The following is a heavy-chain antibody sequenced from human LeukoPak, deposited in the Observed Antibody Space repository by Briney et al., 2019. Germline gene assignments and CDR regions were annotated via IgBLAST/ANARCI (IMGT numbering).Heavy chain of an antibody. CDR3: ARVTEVWFGPYNWFDP. D-gene: IGHD3-10*01. V-gene: IGHV4-34*01. J-gene: IGHJ5*02. CDR1: GGSFSGYY. CDR2: INHSGST. Sequence: SETLSLTCAVYGGSFSGYYWSWIRQPPGKGLEWIGEINHSGSTNYNPSLKSRVTISVDTSKNQFSLKLSSVTAADTAVYHCARVTEVWFGPYNWFDPWGQGTLVTVSS.